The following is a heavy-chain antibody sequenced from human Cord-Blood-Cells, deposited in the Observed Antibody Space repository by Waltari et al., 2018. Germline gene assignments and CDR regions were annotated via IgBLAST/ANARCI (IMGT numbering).Heavy chain of an antibody. J-gene: IGHJ5*02. CDR1: GYTFTSYA. D-gene: IGHD3-10*01. CDR3: ARDRLGTMVRGVNNWFDP. V-gene: IGHV1-3*01. Sequence: QVQLVQSGAEVKKPGASVKVSCKASGYTFTSYAMHWVRQAPGQRLAWMGWINAGNGNTKYSQKFQGRVTITRDTSASTAYMERSSLRAEDTAVYYCARDRLGTMVRGVNNWFDPWGQGTLVTVSS. CDR2: INAGNGNT.